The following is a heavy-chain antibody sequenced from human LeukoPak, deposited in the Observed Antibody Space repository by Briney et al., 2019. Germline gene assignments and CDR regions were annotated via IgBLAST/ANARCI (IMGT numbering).Heavy chain of an antibody. Sequence: SETLSLTCTVSGYSISSGYYWGWIRQPPGKGLEWIGIIYHSGSTYYNPSFKSRVTISVDTSKNQFSLQLSSVTAADTAVYFCARVNPYYDSSGYVKGYFDYWGQGTLVTVSS. V-gene: IGHV4-38-2*02. J-gene: IGHJ4*02. CDR1: GYSISSGYY. CDR2: IYHSGST. D-gene: IGHD3-22*01. CDR3: ARVNPYYDSSGYVKGYFDY.